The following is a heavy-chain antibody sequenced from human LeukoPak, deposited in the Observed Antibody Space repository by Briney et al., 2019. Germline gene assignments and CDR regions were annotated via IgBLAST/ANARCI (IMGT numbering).Heavy chain of an antibody. D-gene: IGHD6-6*01. CDR3: ARCEYSSANSYDY. CDR2: IIPIFGTA. Sequence: GASVKVSCKASGGTFSSYAISWVRQAPGQGLEWMGGIIPIFGTANYAQKFQGRVTITADESTSTAYMELSSLRSEDTAVYYCARCEYSSANSYDYWGQGTLVTVSS. J-gene: IGHJ4*02. CDR1: GGTFSSYA. V-gene: IGHV1-69*13.